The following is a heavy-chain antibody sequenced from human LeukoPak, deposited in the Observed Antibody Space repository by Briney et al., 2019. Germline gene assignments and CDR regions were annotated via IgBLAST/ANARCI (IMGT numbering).Heavy chain of an antibody. D-gene: IGHD3-9*01. CDR1: GYTFTSYG. J-gene: IGHJ4*02. V-gene: IGHV1-18*01. Sequence: ASVKVSCKASGYTFTSYGINWVRQPPGQGLEWMGWISGYNGNTIYAENLQGRVTMTTDTSTSTAYIELGSLRSDDTAVFYCARSSRFDCLLYFDSWGQGTLVTVSS. CDR3: ARSSRFDCLLYFDS. CDR2: ISGYNGNT.